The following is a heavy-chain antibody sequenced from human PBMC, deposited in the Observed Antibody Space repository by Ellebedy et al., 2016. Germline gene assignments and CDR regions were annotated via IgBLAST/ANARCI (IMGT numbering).Heavy chain of an antibody. CDR1: GFTFSDYD. J-gene: IGHJ4*02. D-gene: IGHD5-18*01. CDR2: LNSDGSST. CDR3: ARRGDGYGYAY. Sequence: ESLKISCSASGFTFSDYDMHWVRQAPGKGLVWVSRLNSDGSSTSYVDSVKGRFTISRDNAKNTLYLQMNSLSVEDTAMYYCARRGDGYGYAYWGQGTLVTVSS. V-gene: IGHV3-74*01.